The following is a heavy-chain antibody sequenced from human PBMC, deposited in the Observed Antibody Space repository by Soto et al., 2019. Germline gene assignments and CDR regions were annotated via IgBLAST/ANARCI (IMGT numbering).Heavy chain of an antibody. CDR3: ASWSHWNPLYYDGLDV. D-gene: IGHD1-1*01. CDR2: IIPLHNTS. V-gene: IGHV1-69*06. CDR1: GGAFNNYA. Sequence: QVQLLQSGAEVKKPGSSVKVSCKVSGGAFNNYALNWVRHGPGQGLEWLGGIIPLHNTSNYSLKFLGRVTVTADISSTTGYMELNSLKSDDTATYYCASWSHWNPLYYDGLDVWGQGTTVTVSS. J-gene: IGHJ6*02.